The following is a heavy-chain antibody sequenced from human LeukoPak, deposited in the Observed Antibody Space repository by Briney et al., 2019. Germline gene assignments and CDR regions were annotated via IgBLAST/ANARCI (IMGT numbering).Heavy chain of an antibody. V-gene: IGHV4-59*12. D-gene: IGHD1-14*01. CDR3: ARVRGSPLLYYFDY. J-gene: IGHJ4*02. CDR2: IYYSGST. CDR1: GGSISSYY. Sequence: SETLSLTCTVSGGSISSYYWSWIRQPPGKGLEWIGYIYYSGSTNYNPSLKSRVTISVDTSKNQFSLKLSSVTAADTAVYYCARVRGSPLLYYFDYWGQGTLVTVSS.